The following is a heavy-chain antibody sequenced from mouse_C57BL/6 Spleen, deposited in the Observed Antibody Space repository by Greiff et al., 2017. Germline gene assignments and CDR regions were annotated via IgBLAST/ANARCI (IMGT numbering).Heavy chain of an antibody. CDR1: GFTFSSYT. CDR3: ARHGSSPRYFDV. V-gene: IGHV5-9*01. CDR2: ISGGGGNT. Sequence: EVMLVESGGGLVKPGGSLKLSCAASGFTFSSYTMSWVRQTPEKRLEWVATISGGGGNTYYPDSVKGRFTISRDNAKNTLYLQMGSLRSEDTALYYWARHGSSPRYFDVWGTGTTITVSS. D-gene: IGHD1-1*01. J-gene: IGHJ1*03.